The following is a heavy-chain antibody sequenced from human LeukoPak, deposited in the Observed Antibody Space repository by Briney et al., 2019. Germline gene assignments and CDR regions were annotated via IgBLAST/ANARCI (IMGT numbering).Heavy chain of an antibody. CDR1: GFTFSSYA. CDR3: AKDLDSSGYYIY. Sequence: PGGSLRLPCAASGFTFSSYAMSWVRQAPGKGLEWVSAISGSGGSTYYADSVKGRFTISRDNSKNTLYLQMNSLRAEDTAVYYCAKDLDSSGYYIYWGQGTLVTVSS. V-gene: IGHV3-23*01. CDR2: ISGSGGST. J-gene: IGHJ4*02. D-gene: IGHD3-22*01.